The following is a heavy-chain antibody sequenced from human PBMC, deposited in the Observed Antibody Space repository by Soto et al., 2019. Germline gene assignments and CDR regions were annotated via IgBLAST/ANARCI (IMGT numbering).Heavy chain of an antibody. J-gene: IGHJ4*02. V-gene: IGHV3-74*01. D-gene: IGHD6-6*01. Sequence: PGGSLRLSCAASGFTFSSYWMHWVRQAPGKGLVWVSRIISVGSSTSYADSVKGRFTFSRDISKNTLYLQMNYLRAEDTAVYYCAKKGPLAFDYWGQGTLVTVSS. CDR1: GFTFSSYW. CDR2: IISVGSST. CDR3: AKKGPLAFDY.